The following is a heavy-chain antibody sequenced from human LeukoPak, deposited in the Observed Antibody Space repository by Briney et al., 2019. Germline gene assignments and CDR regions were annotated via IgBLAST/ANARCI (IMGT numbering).Heavy chain of an antibody. CDR2: ISYDGSNK. J-gene: IGHJ4*02. Sequence: GGSLRLSCAASGFTFSSYAMHWVRQAPGKGLEWVAVISYDGSNKYYADSVKGRFTISRDNSKNTLYLQMNSLRAEDTAVYYCAKAYGSGSYYNPTFDYWGQGTLVTVSS. D-gene: IGHD3-10*01. CDR1: GFTFSSYA. V-gene: IGHV3-30-3*01. CDR3: AKAYGSGSYYNPTFDY.